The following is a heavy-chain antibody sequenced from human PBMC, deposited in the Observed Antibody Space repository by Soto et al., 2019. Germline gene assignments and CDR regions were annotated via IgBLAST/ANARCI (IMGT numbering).Heavy chain of an antibody. V-gene: IGHV2-5*02. CDR3: AHPKTRSSAYFDY. D-gene: IGHD3-22*01. CDR2: IYWDDEK. CDR1: GFSLTPRGLG. Sequence: QITLKESGPPLVKPTQPLTLTCIFSGFSLTPRGLGVGWIRQPPGEALEWLAVIYWDDEKHYSPSLKTRLTISKGTSIDQVVLTMTNMDPADTATYYCAHPKTRSSAYFDYWGQGILVTVSS. J-gene: IGHJ4*02.